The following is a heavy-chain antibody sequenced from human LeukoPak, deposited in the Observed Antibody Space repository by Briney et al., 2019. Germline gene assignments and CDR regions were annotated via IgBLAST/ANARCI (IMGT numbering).Heavy chain of an antibody. CDR1: GFTFTNYA. D-gene: IGHD3-10*01. CDR2: ISGSGGST. V-gene: IGHV3-23*01. Sequence: GGSLRLSCAGSGFTFTNYAMSWVRQDPGKGLEWVSAISGSGGSTYYADSVKGRFTISRDNSKSTLYLQMNSLRAEDTAIYYCAKSGVTTMVRGVIIAWGQGTLATVSS. CDR3: AKSGVTTMVRGVIIA. J-gene: IGHJ5*02.